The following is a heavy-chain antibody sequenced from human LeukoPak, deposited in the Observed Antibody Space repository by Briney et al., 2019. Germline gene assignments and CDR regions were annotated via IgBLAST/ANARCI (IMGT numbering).Heavy chain of an antibody. CDR1: GFTFSSYG. CDR3: AKNAAAGTFEFDP. CDR2: IWYDGSNK. J-gene: IGHJ5*02. Sequence: PGRSLRLSCAASGFTFSSYGMHWVRQAPGKGLEWGAVIWYDGSNKYYADSVKGRFTMSRDNSKNTLYLQMNSLRAEDTAVYYCAKNAAAGTFEFDPWGQGTLVTVSS. D-gene: IGHD6-13*01. V-gene: IGHV3-33*06.